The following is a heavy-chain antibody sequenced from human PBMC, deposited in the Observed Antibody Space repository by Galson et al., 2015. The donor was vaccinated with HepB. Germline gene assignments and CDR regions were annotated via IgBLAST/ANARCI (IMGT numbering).Heavy chain of an antibody. D-gene: IGHD2/OR15-2a*01. CDR1: GFTFTSSA. Sequence: SVKVSCKASGFTFTSSAVQWVRQARGQRLEGVGWIGVGSGNTNYAQKFQERVTITRDMSTSTAYMELSSLRSEDTAVYYCAADVLLANYYYYGMDVWGQGTTVTVSS. CDR3: AADVLLANYYYYGMDV. V-gene: IGHV1-58*01. CDR2: IGVGSGNT. J-gene: IGHJ6*02.